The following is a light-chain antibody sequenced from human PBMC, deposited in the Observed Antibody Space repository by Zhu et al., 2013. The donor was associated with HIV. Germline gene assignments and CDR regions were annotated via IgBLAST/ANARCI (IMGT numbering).Light chain of an antibody. CDR2: DAS. J-gene: IGKJ3*01. CDR1: QDISTY. V-gene: IGKV1-33*01. CDR3: QQYDNLFT. Sequence: DIQMTQSPSSLSASVGDRVTITCQASQDISTYLNWFQHKPGNAPKLLIYDASKLEPGVPSRFSGSGSGTDFTFTISSLQPEDIATYYCQQYDNLFTFGPGTKVDIK.